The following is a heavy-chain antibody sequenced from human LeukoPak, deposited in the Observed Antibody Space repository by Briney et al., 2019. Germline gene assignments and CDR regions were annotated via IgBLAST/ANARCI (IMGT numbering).Heavy chain of an antibody. J-gene: IGHJ6*04. CDR3: AELGITMIGGV. CDR2: IKQDGSEK. Sequence: GGSLRLSCATSGFIFSSAWMHWIRQAPGKGLEWVANIKQDGSEKYYADSVKGRFTISRDNAKNSLYLQMNSLRAEDTAVYYCAELGITMIGGVWGKGTTVTISS. D-gene: IGHD3-10*02. CDR1: GFIFSSAW. V-gene: IGHV3-7*01.